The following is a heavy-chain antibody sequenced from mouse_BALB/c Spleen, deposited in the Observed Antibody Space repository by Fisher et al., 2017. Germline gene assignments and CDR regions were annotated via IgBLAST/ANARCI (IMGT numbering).Heavy chain of an antibody. Sequence: KFKGKATLTVDTSSSTAYMQLSSLTSEDSAVYYCARPYGYQSMDYWGQGTSVTVTS. D-gene: IGHD1-2*01. CDR3: ARPYGYQSMDY. V-gene: IGHV1-50*01. J-gene: IGHJ4*01.